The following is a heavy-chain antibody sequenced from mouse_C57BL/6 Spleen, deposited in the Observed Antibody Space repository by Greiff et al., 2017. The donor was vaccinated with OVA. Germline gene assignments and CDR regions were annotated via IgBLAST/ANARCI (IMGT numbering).Heavy chain of an antibody. V-gene: IGHV5-17*01. D-gene: IGHD4-1*01. CDR3: ARGTGLYFDV. Sequence: EVKLMESGGGLVKPGGSLKLSCAASGFTFSDYGMHWVRQAPEKGLEWVAYISSGSSTIYYADTVKGRFTISRDNAKNTLFLQMTSLRSEDTAMYYCARGTGLYFDVWGTGTTVTVSS. CDR2: ISSGSSTI. J-gene: IGHJ1*03. CDR1: GFTFSDYG.